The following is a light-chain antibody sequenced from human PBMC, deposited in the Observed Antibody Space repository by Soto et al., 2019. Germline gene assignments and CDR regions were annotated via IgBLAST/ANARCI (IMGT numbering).Light chain of an antibody. CDR3: QKLDNFPLT. V-gene: IGKV1-9*01. CDR2: AAS. CDR1: QGISSS. J-gene: IGKJ5*01. Sequence: DIQLTQSPSFLSASVGDRVTITCRASQGISSSLAWYQQKPGEAPKLLIYAASTLQSGAPSRFSGSGYGTEFTLTISSLQPDDFASYYCQKLDNFPLTFGQGTRLEIK.